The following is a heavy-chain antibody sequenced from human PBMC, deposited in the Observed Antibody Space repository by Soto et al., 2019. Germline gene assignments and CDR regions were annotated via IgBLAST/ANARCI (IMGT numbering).Heavy chain of an antibody. D-gene: IGHD2-15*01. Sequence: PGGSLRLSCAASGFTYSTYTMHWVRQAPGKGLEWVAVISYDGNNKFYADSVKGRFTISRDNSKKTLYLRMNSLRAEDTAVYYCAKALAVVAANPPQQWGQGTLVTVSS. J-gene: IGHJ1*01. V-gene: IGHV3-30-3*01. CDR1: GFTYSTYT. CDR3: AKALAVVAANPPQQ. CDR2: ISYDGNNK.